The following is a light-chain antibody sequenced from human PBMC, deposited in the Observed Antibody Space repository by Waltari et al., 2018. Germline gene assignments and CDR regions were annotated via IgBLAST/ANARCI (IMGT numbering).Light chain of an antibody. Sequence: DIQMTQSPSSLSASAGDRVTITCRASQGISTYLNWYQQKPGKAPKRLIYAASSLDSRVPSRFSGSGSGTDFTLTISSLQPEDFATYYCLQYNSNPWTFGQGTKVEIK. J-gene: IGKJ1*01. CDR3: LQYNSNPWT. V-gene: IGKV1-17*01. CDR2: AAS. CDR1: QGISTY.